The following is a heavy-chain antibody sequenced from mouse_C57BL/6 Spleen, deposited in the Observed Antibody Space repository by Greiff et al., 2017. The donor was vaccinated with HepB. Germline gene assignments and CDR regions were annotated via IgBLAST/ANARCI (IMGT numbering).Heavy chain of an antibody. CDR1: GYTFTSYW. D-gene: IGHD1-1*01. J-gene: IGHJ1*03. Sequence: VQLQQPGAELVKPGASVKLSCKASGYTFTSYWMHWVKQRPGQGLEWIGMIHPNSGSTNYNEKFKSKATLTVDKSSSTAYMQLSSLTSEDSAVYYCASPYSYGSSYGYFDVWGTGTTVTVSS. V-gene: IGHV1-64*01. CDR3: ASPYSYGSSYGYFDV. CDR2: IHPNSGST.